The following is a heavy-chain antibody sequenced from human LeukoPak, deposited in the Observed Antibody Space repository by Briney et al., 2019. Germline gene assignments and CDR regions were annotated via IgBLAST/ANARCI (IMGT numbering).Heavy chain of an antibody. CDR1: GITVSRNH. CDR2: IYSGGET. CDR3: ARDQCTSASCYSN. J-gene: IGHJ1*01. V-gene: IGHV3-66*02. D-gene: IGHD2-2*02. Sequence: GGSLRLSCAASGITVSRNHMSWVRQAPGKGLEWVSVIYSGGETYYAESVKGRFTISRDNSKNTLYLQMNSPRDEDTAVYYCARDQCTSASCYSNWGQGTPVTVSS.